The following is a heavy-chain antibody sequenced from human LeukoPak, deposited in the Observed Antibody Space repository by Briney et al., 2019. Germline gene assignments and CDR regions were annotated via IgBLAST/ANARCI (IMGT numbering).Heavy chain of an antibody. D-gene: IGHD4-17*01. CDR2: IYYSGST. CDR1: GGSISSSSYY. V-gene: IGHV4-39*07. J-gene: IGHJ5*02. Sequence: SETLSLTCTVSGGSISSSSYYWGWIRQPPGKGLEWIGSIYYSGSTYYNPSLKSRVTISVDTSKNQFSLKLSSVTAADTAVYYCARVLNDYGDYSWFDPWGQGTLVTVSS. CDR3: ARVLNDYGDYSWFDP.